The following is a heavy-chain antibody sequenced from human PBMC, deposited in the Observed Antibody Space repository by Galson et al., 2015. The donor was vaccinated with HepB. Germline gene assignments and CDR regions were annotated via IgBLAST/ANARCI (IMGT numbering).Heavy chain of an antibody. CDR2: INAGNGNT. CDR3: ARAEPTERFMITFGGVIVY. CDR1: GYTFTSYA. D-gene: IGHD3-16*02. J-gene: IGHJ4*02. V-gene: IGHV1-3*01. Sequence: SVKVSCKASGYTFTSYAMHWVRQAPGQRLEWMGWINAGNGNTKYSQKFQGRVTITRDTSASTAYMELSSLRSEDTAVYYCARAEPTERFMITFGGVIVYWGQGTLVPVSS.